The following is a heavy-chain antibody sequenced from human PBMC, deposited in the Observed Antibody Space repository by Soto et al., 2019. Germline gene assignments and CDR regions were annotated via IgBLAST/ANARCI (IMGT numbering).Heavy chain of an antibody. V-gene: IGHV4-61*05. D-gene: IGHD3-10*01. CDR1: GGSISSSSYY. CDR2: IYYSGST. Sequence: SETLSLTCTVSGGSISSSSYYWGWIRQPPGKGLEWIGYIYYSGSTNYNPSLKSRVTISIDTSKNQFSLKLRSVTSADTALYYCARVGVRGAFDIWGQGTLVTVSS. CDR3: ARVGVRGAFDI. J-gene: IGHJ3*02.